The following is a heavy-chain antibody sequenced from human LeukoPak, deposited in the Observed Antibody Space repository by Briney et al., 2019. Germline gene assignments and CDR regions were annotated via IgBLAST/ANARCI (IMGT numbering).Heavy chain of an antibody. D-gene: IGHD5-24*01. Sequence: GGSLRLSCAASGFTFSSYWMSWVRQAPGKGLEWVANIKQDGSEKYYVDSVKGRFTISRDNAKNSLYLQMNSLRAEDTAVYYCAREGEMAGLGYFDYWGQGTLVTVSS. CDR2: IKQDGSEK. CDR3: AREGEMAGLGYFDY. V-gene: IGHV3-7*03. CDR1: GFTFSSYW. J-gene: IGHJ4*02.